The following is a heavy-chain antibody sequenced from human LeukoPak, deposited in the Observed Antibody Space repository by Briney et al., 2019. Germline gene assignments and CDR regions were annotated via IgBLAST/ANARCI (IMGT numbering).Heavy chain of an antibody. CDR1: GFTFSSYS. CDR2: ISSSSSYI. D-gene: IGHD6-13*01. Sequence: PGGSLRLSCAASGFTFSSYSMNWVRQAPGKGLEWVSSISSSSSYIYYADSMRGRFTISRDNAQNSLYLQMNSLRAEDTAVYYCARIPYSSSSGAFDIWGQGTMVTVSS. V-gene: IGHV3-21*01. CDR3: ARIPYSSSSGAFDI. J-gene: IGHJ3*02.